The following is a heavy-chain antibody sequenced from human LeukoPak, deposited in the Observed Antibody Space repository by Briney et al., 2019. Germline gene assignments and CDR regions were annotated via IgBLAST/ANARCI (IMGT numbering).Heavy chain of an antibody. D-gene: IGHD1-20*01. CDR2: INPNSGGT. Sequence: ASVKVSCKASGYTFTGYYIHWVRQAPGQGLEWMGWINPNSGGTNYAQKFQGRVTMTRDTSISTVYMELSRLRSDDTAVYYCAKDRGITGTTFDYWGQGTLVTVSS. J-gene: IGHJ4*02. V-gene: IGHV1-2*02. CDR1: GYTFTGYY. CDR3: AKDRGITGTTFDY.